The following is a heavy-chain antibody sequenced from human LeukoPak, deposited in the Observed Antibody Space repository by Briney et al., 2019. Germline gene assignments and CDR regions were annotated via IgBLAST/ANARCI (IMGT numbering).Heavy chain of an antibody. CDR2: ISRNGGST. CDR1: GFTFSNYA. D-gene: IGHD5-12*01. V-gene: IGHV3-64*01. CDR3: ARGGRGHDFSPNYYYGMDV. Sequence: GGSLRLSCAASGFTFSNYAVHWVRQAPGKGLEYVSAISRNGGSTYYANSVKGRFTISRDNSKNTLYLQMGSLRAEDTAVYYCARGGRGHDFSPNYYYGMDVWGQGTTVTVSS. J-gene: IGHJ6*02.